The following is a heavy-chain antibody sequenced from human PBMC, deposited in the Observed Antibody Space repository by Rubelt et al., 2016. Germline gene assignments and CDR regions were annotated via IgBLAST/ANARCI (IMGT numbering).Heavy chain of an antibody. CDR3: ARGPSGVSQWAL. D-gene: IGHD3-10*01. CDR1: GGSISSSSYY. J-gene: IGHJ4*02. V-gene: IGHV4-39*07. CDR2: IFYSGST. Sequence: QLQLQESGPGLVKPSETLSLTCTVSGGSISSSSYYWGWIRQPPGKWLEWIGSIFYSGSTYYTPSLNGRVTISVDTSNDQCSLKLTSVTAADTAVYYCARGPSGVSQWALWGQGTLVTVSS.